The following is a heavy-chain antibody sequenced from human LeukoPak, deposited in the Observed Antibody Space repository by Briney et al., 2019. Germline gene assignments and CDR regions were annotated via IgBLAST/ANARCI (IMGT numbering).Heavy chain of an antibody. V-gene: IGHV1-46*01. D-gene: IGHD2-21*01. Sequence: ASVTVSCKASGYTFTSYYIHWVRQAPGQGVEWMGIINCSGGSTNYAQKFQGRVTMTRDTSTNRVYMDLSSLRSEDTAVYYCARGLGHMVAKTRDSYYYGMDVWGQGTTVTVSS. CDR1: GYTFTSYY. CDR3: ARGLGHMVAKTRDSYYYGMDV. J-gene: IGHJ6*02. CDR2: INCSGGST.